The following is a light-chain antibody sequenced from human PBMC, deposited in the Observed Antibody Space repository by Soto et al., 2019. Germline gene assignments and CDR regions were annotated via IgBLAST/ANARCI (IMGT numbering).Light chain of an antibody. J-gene: IGLJ3*02. CDR2: LNSDGSY. V-gene: IGLV4-69*01. Sequence: QSVLTQSPSASASLGASVKLTCTLSSGHSSYAIAWHQQQPEKGPRYLMKLNSDGSYSKGDGIPDRFSGSSSGAERYLSISSLQSEDEADYYCQTWGTGFWMFGRGTKLTVL. CDR1: SGHSSYA. CDR3: QTWGTGFWM.